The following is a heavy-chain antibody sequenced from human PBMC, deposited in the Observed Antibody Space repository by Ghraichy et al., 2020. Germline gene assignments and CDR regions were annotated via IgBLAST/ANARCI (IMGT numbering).Heavy chain of an antibody. CDR3: TTDSYYYDSSGYYYSEDDAFDI. Sequence: GGSLRLSCAASGFTFSNAWMSWVRQAPGKGLEWVGRIKSKTDGGTTDYAAPVKGRFTISRDDSKNTLYLQMNSLKTEDTAVYYCTTDSYYYDSSGYYYSEDDAFDIWGQGTMVTVSS. CDR1: GFTFSNAW. D-gene: IGHD3-22*01. CDR2: IKSKTDGGTT. J-gene: IGHJ3*02. V-gene: IGHV3-15*01.